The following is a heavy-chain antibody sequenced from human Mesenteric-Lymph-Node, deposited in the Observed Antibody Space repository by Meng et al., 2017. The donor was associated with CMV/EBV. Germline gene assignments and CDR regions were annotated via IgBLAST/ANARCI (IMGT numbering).Heavy chain of an antibody. J-gene: IGHJ4*02. CDR2: IGGTGTT. CDR1: FTFVHYV. Sequence: FTFVHYVMGWVRQAPGKGLEWVSAIGGTGTTYYADSVKGRFTISRDNSKNTLYLQMSSLRAEDTAVYYCAKKATNRWDQIDYWGQGTLVTVSS. D-gene: IGHD1-26*01. CDR3: AKKATNRWDQIDY. V-gene: IGHV3-23*01.